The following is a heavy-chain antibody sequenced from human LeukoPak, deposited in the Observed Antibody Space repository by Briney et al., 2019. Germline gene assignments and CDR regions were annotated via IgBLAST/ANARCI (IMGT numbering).Heavy chain of an antibody. D-gene: IGHD3-16*01. J-gene: IGHJ4*02. CDR3: ARLGRYADY. V-gene: IGHV3-23*01. CDR1: GFTFTNYA. CDR2: ISGSGGSS. Sequence: GGSLRLSCAASGFTFTNYAMTWVRQVPGKGLEWVSHISGSGGSSYHVDSVKGRFTISRDNSKNTLYLQMNSLRAEDTAVYYCARLGRYADYWGQGTLVTVSS.